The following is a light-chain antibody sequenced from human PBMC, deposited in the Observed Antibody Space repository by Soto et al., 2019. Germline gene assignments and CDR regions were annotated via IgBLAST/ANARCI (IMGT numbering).Light chain of an antibody. Sequence: QSVLTQPASVSGSPGQSITISCTGTSSDVGGYNYVSWYQQHPGKAPKLMIYDVSNRPSGVSNRFSGSKSGNTASLTISGLQAEDEADYYCSSYTSSSTYVVFGGGPSSPS. V-gene: IGLV2-14*01. CDR2: DVS. J-gene: IGLJ2*01. CDR3: SSYTSSSTYVV. CDR1: SSDVGGYNY.